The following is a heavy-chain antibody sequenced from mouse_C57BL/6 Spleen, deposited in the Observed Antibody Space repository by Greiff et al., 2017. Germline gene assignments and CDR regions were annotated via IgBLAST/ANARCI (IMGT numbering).Heavy chain of an antibody. CDR2: IDPETGGT. V-gene: IGHV1-15*01. CDR1: GYTFTDYE. J-gene: IGHJ4*01. Sequence: QVQLKQSGAELVRPGASVTLSCKASGYTFTDYEMHWVKQTPVHGLEWIGAIDPETGGTAYNQKFKGKAILTVDKSSSTAYMELRSLTSEDSAVYYCTRYYCSSSDYYAMDYWGQGTSVTVSS. CDR3: TRYYCSSSDYYAMDY. D-gene: IGHD1-1*01.